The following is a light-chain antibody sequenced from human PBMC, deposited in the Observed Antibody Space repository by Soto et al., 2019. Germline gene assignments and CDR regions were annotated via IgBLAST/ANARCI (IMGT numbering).Light chain of an antibody. CDR1: QSISNY. CDR3: QQSYSIPPLS. Sequence: DIQMTQSPSSLSASVGDRVIITCRASQSISNYLNWYQQKPGRASKVLISGATALQSGVASRFSGSGTGTDFTLTISSLQPEDFATYYCQQSYSIPPLSFGGGTKVEIK. V-gene: IGKV1-39*01. CDR2: GAT. J-gene: IGKJ4*01.